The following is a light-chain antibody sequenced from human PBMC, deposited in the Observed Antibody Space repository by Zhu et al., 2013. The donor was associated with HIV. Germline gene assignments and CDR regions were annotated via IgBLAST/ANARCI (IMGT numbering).Light chain of an antibody. CDR2: GAS. CDR1: QSIRNY. CDR3: QQYDNLPKT. J-gene: IGKJ1*01. Sequence: EIVLTQSPGTLSLSPGNRATLSCRASQSIRNYLAWYQQKPGQAPRLLIYGASTRAVGIPDRFGGSGSGTDFILTISRLEPEDFAFYYCQQYDNLPKTFGQGTKVEIK. V-gene: IGKV3-20*01.